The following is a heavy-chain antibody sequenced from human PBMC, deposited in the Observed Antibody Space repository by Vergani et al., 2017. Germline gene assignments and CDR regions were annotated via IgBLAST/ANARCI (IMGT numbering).Heavy chain of an antibody. V-gene: IGHV4-39*07. CDR1: GGSISSSSYY. D-gene: IGHD2-2*01. J-gene: IGHJ4*02. Sequence: QLQLQESGPGLVKPSETLSLTCTVSGGSISSSSYYWGWIRQPPGKGLEWIGSIYYSGSTYYNPSLKSRVTISVDTSKNQFSLKLSSVTAADTAVYYCASGGGSTSCSDFDYWGQGTLVTVSS. CDR3: ASGGGSTSCSDFDY. CDR2: IYYSGST.